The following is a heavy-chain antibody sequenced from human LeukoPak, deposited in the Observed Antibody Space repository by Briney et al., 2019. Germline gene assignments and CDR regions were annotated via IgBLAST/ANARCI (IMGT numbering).Heavy chain of an antibody. CDR3: AKGIYSSGWSYFDY. J-gene: IGHJ4*01. CDR2: LSGSGITT. V-gene: IGHV3-23*01. CDR1: GFTFSNSA. D-gene: IGHD6-19*01. Sequence: AGGSLRLSCAASGFTFSNSAMSWVRQAPGKGLEWVSTLSGSGITTYYADSVKGRFTISRDNSKNTLYLRMNSLRAEDTAVYYCAKGIYSSGWSYFDYWGHGTLVTVSS.